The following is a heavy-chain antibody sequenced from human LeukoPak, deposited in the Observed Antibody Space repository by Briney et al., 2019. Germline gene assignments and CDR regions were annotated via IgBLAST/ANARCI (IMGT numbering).Heavy chain of an antibody. V-gene: IGHV6-1*01. CDR2: TYYRSKWYN. CDR3: ARGYCSGGSCYYYNWFDP. CDR1: GDSVSSNSAA. D-gene: IGHD2-15*01. J-gene: IGHJ5*02. Sequence: SQTLSLTCAISGDSVSSNSAAWNWIRQSPSRGLEWLGRTYYRSKWYNDYAVSVKSRTTINPDTSKNQFSLQLNSVTPEDTAVYYCARGYCSGGSCYYYNWFDPWGQGTLVTVSS.